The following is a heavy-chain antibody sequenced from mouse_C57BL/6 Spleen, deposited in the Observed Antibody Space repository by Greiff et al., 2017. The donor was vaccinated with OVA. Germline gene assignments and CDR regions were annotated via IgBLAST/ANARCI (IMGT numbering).Heavy chain of an antibody. Sequence: EVKVVESVAELVRPGASVKLSCTASGFNIKNTYMHWVKQRPEQGLEWIGRIDPANGNTKYAPKFQGKATITADTSSNTAYLQLSSLTSEDTAIYYCARDDGYYGGWFAYWGQGTLVTVSA. CDR2: IDPANGNT. D-gene: IGHD2-3*01. CDR1: GFNIKNTY. CDR3: ARDDGYYGGWFAY. V-gene: IGHV14-3*01. J-gene: IGHJ3*01.